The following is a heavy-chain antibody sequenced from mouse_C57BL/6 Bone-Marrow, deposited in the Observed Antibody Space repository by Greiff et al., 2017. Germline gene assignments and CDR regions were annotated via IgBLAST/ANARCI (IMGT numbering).Heavy chain of an antibody. CDR3: AITYYSNYWYFDV. V-gene: IGHV1-55*01. Sequence: VQLQQPGAELVKPGASVKMSCKASGYTFTSYWINWVKQRPGQGLEWIGDIYPGSGSTNYNEKFKSKATLTVDTSSSTAYMQLSSLTSEDSAVYYCAITYYSNYWYFDVWGTGTTVTVSS. J-gene: IGHJ1*03. CDR1: GYTFTSYW. CDR2: IYPGSGST. D-gene: IGHD2-5*01.